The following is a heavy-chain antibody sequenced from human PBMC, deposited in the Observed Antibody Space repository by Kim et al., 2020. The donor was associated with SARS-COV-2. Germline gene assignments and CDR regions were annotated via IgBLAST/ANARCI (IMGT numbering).Heavy chain of an antibody. Sequence: SVKVSCKASGGTFSSYAISWVRQAPGQGLEWMGGIIPIFGTANYAQKFQGRVTITADKSTSTTYMELSSLRSEDTAVYYCARAMAPTTVTEGYYYYGMDVWGQGTTVTVSS. CDR2: IIPIFGTA. CDR1: GGTFSSYA. CDR3: ARAMAPTTVTEGYYYYGMDV. J-gene: IGHJ6*02. D-gene: IGHD4-17*01. V-gene: IGHV1-69*06.